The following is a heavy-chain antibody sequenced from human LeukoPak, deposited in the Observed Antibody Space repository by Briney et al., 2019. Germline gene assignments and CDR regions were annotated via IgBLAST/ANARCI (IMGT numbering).Heavy chain of an antibody. CDR1: GGSFSGYY. J-gene: IGHJ6*02. D-gene: IGHD3-16*02. V-gene: IGHV4-34*01. CDR3: ARDRQEGMDV. Sequence: SETLSLTCAVYGGSFSGYYWSWIRQPPGKGLEWIGEINHSGSTNYNPSLKSRVTISVDTSKNQFSLKLSSVTAADTAVYYCARDRQEGMDVWGQGTTVTVSS. CDR2: INHSGST.